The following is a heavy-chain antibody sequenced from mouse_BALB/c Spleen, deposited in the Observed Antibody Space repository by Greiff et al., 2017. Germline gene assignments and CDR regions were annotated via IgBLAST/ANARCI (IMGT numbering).Heavy chain of an antibody. D-gene: IGHD1-1*01. J-gene: IGHJ2*01. CDR3: AREITTVVAYYFDY. Sequence: EVHLVESGPELVKPGASVKMSCKASGYTFTSYVMHWVKQKPGQGLEWIGYINPYNDGTKYNEKFKGKATLTSDKSSSTAYMELSSLTSEDSAVYYCAREITTVVAYYFDYWGQGTTLTVSS. V-gene: IGHV1-14*01. CDR1: GYTFTSYV. CDR2: INPYNDGT.